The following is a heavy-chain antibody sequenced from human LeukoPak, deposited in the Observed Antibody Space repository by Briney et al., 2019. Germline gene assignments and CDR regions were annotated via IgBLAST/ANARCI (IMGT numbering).Heavy chain of an antibody. V-gene: IGHV1-2*02. CDR3: ASQEMATISYYYYYYMDV. D-gene: IGHD5-24*01. Sequence: ASVKVSCKASGYTFTGYYMHWVRQAPGQGLEWMGWINPNSGGTNYAQKFQGRVTMTRDTSISTAYMELSRLRSDDTAVYYCASQEMATISYYYYYYMDVWGKGTTVTASS. CDR2: INPNSGGT. CDR1: GYTFTGYY. J-gene: IGHJ6*03.